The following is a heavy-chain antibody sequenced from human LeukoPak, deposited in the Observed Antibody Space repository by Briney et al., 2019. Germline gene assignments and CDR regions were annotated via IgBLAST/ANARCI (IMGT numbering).Heavy chain of an antibody. V-gene: IGHV4-59*01. Sequence: SETLSLTCTVSGGSISSYYWSWIRQPPGKGLEWIGYIYYSGSTNYNPSLKSRVTISVDTSKNQFSLKLSSVTAADTAVYYCAREATDYYDSRRKFDYWGQGTLVTVSS. D-gene: IGHD3-22*01. CDR1: GGSISSYY. CDR3: AREATDYYDSRRKFDY. J-gene: IGHJ4*02. CDR2: IYYSGST.